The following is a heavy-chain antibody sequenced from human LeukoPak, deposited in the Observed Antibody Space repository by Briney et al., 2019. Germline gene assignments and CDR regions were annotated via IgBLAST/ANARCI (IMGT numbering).Heavy chain of an antibody. CDR3: ARPVVPYYFDY. D-gene: IGHD2-2*01. J-gene: IGHJ4*02. Sequence: SETLSLTCAVSGYSISSGYYWGWIRQPPEKGLEWIGSMYHSGSTYYNPSLKSRVTISVDTSKNHFSLKLSSVTAADTAVYYCARPVVPYYFDYWGQGTLVTVSS. CDR1: GYSISSGYY. V-gene: IGHV4-38-2*01. CDR2: MYHSGST.